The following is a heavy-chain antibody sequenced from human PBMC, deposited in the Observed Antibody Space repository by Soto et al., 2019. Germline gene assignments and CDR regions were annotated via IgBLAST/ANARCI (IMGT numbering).Heavy chain of an antibody. Sequence: ASVKVSCKTSGYTFTAFYIHSVRQSPGQGLEWMGCISPNSGGTDYARKFQGRVSMTSDTSTDTVYLEMNRLTSDDSALYYCARLGEMMLPDFWGQGTLVTVSS. J-gene: IGHJ4*02. V-gene: IGHV1-2*02. CDR2: ISPNSGGT. CDR1: GYTFTAFY. CDR3: ARLGEMMLPDF. D-gene: IGHD3-16*01.